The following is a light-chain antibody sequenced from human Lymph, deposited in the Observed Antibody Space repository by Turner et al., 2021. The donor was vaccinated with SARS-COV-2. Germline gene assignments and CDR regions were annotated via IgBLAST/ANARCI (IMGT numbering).Light chain of an antibody. J-gene: IGKJ4*02. Sequence: DIVMSQSPSSLAVSVGEKVTMSCKSSQSLLYSANQKSYLAWYQQRPGQSPKLLIYWASTRDSWFPDRFTGSGSGTDFTLTITSVKAEDLAVYYCQQYYSYPPTFGGGTKLEIK. CDR2: WAS. CDR1: QSLLYSANQKSY. CDR3: QQYYSYPPT. V-gene: IGKV4-1*01.